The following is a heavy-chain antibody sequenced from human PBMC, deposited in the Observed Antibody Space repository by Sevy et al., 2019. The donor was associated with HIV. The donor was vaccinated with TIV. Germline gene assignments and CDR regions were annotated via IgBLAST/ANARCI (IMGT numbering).Heavy chain of an antibody. J-gene: IGHJ1*01. V-gene: IGHV3-9*01. D-gene: IGHD2-21*01. Sequence: GGSLRLSCTASGLILRDRAMHWVRQTPGKGLEWVSGMTMYSGSEDYGDFVKGRFTISRDNAKNSLNLQMDSLTLEDTALYYCVIEIESGGANFWGQGTLVTVSS. CDR2: MTMYSGSE. CDR1: GLILRDRA. CDR3: VIEIESGGANF.